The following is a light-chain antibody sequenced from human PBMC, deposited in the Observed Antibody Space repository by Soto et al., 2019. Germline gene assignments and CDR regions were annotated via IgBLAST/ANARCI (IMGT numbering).Light chain of an antibody. V-gene: IGLV2-23*01. J-gene: IGLJ2*01. CDR3: SSYAGSSARVV. Sequence: QSVLTQPASVSGSPGQSITISCTRSSTDFENYNLVSWYQHCPDKAPKLIIYEGTKRPSEISDRFSGSESDTTASLIISGIPPEDEADYYCSSYAGSSARVVFGGGTKLTVL. CDR2: EGT. CDR1: STDFENYNL.